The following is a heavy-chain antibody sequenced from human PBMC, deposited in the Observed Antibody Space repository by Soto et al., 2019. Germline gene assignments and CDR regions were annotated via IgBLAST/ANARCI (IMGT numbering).Heavy chain of an antibody. D-gene: IGHD4-17*01. J-gene: IGHJ4*02. V-gene: IGHV1-8*01. CDR2: MNPNSGNT. CDR3: ARGRGHDYGDYGRDY. Sequence: ASVKVSCKASGYTFTSYDINWVRQATGQGLEWMGWMNPNSGNTGYAQKFQGRVTMTSNTSISTAYMELSSLRSEDTAVYYCARGRGHDYGDYGRDYWGQGTMVTVSS. CDR1: GYTFTSYD.